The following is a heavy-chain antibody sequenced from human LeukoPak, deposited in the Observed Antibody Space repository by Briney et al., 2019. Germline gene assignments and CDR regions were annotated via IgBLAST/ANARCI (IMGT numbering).Heavy chain of an antibody. D-gene: IGHD2-8*01. CDR3: ARGRYVILMLSHTSNWFDP. CDR2: MNPNSGNT. Sequence: ASVKVSCKASGYTFTSYDINWVRQATGQGLEWMGWMNPNSGNTGYAQKFQGRVNMTRNTSISTAYMELSRLRSEDTAVYYCARGRYVILMLSHTSNWFDPWGQGTLVTVSS. V-gene: IGHV1-8*01. CDR1: GYTFTSYD. J-gene: IGHJ5*02.